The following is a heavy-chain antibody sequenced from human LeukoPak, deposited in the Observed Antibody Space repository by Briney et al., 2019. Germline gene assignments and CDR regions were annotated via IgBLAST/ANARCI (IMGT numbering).Heavy chain of an antibody. V-gene: IGHV3-21*01. D-gene: IGHD3-22*01. CDR2: VSISSSYI. J-gene: IGHJ4*02. CDR3: ARTYYGSGGYYEDY. CDR1: GFTFSIYS. Sequence: GGSLRLSCAASGFTFSIYSMNWVRQAPGKGLEWVSSVSISSSYIYYADSVKGRFTISRDNAKNSLYLQMNSLRAEDTAVFYCARTYYGSGGYYEDYWGQGTLVTVSS.